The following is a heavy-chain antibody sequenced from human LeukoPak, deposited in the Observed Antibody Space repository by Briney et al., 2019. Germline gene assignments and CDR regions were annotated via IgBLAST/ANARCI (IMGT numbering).Heavy chain of an antibody. CDR1: GFTFSAYS. CDR3: ARDHNWAFDY. J-gene: IGHJ4*02. D-gene: IGHD1-20*01. Sequence: GGSLRLSCAASGFTFSAYSMNWVRQAPGRGLEWISYIGLGSGFVSYADSVKGRFTISSDTARDSLYLQMNSLRAEDTAVYYCARDHNWAFDYWGQGTLVTVSS. V-gene: IGHV3-21*05. CDR2: IGLGSGFV.